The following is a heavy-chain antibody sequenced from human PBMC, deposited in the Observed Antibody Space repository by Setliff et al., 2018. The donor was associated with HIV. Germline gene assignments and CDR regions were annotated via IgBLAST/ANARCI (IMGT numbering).Heavy chain of an antibody. CDR2: ISYDGSNK. Sequence: GGSLRLSCAASGFTVSRFYMSWVRQAPGKGLEWVAVISYDGSNKYYADPVKGRFTISRDNSKDTLFLQMNSLRPEDTAVYYCARDCRVGWVFTYGMDVWGQGTLVTVSS. J-gene: IGHJ6*02. D-gene: IGHD6-13*01. V-gene: IGHV3-30*03. CDR1: GFTVSRFY. CDR3: ARDCRVGWVFTYGMDV.